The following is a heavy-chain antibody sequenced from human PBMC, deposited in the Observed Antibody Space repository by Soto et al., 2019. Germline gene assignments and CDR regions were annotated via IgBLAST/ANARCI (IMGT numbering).Heavy chain of an antibody. CDR1: GYTFTSYA. V-gene: IGHV1-3*01. J-gene: IGHJ3*02. D-gene: IGHD3-22*01. CDR2: INAGNGNT. CDR3: ARGKGSSGYYDAFDI. Sequence: EASVKVSCKASGYTFTSYAMHWVRQAPGQRLEWMGWINAGNGNTKYSQKFQGRVTITRDTSASTAYMELSSLRSEDTAVYYCARGKGSSGYYDAFDIWGQGTMVTVSS.